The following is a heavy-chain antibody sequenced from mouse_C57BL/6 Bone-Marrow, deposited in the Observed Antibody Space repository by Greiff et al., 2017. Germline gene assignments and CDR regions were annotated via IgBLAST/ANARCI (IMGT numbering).Heavy chain of an antibody. J-gene: IGHJ4*01. CDR3: ARGERAYCGPYYAMDY. D-gene: IGHD2-10*01. V-gene: IGHV1-69*01. CDR2: IDPTDSYL. CDR1: GYTFPSYW. Sequence: VQLQQPGAELVMPGASVKLSCKASGYTFPSYWMHWVKQRTGQGLEWIGEIDPTDSYLNYNQKSKGKPTLTVDKSSSTAYMQLGSLASGDSTVYYSARGERAYCGPYYAMDYWGQGTSVTVSS.